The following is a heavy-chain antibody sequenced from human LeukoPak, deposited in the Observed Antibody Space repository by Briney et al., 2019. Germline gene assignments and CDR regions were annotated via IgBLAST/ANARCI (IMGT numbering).Heavy chain of an antibody. D-gene: IGHD3-22*01. CDR3: ARPSDSSGLWVD. CDR2: IYYSGST. CDR1: GGSISSSSYY. J-gene: IGHJ4*02. Sequence: PSETLSLTCTVSGGSISSSSYYWGWIRQPPGKGLEWIGSIYYSGSTYYNPSLKSRVTISVDTSKNQFSLKLSSVIAADTAVYYCARPSDSSGLWVDWGQGTLVTVSS. V-gene: IGHV4-39*01.